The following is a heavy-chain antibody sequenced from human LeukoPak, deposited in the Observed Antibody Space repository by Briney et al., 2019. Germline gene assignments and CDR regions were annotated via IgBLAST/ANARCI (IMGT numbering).Heavy chain of an antibody. CDR3: ASLSWVGATNHF. CDR2: IYHSGST. CDR1: GYSISSGYY. Sequence: SETLSLTCTVSGYSISSGYYWGWIRQPPGKGLEWIGSIYHSGSTYYKSSLKSRVTVSVGTSKNQFSLKLSSVTAADTAVYYCASLSWVGATNHFWGQGTLVTVSS. J-gene: IGHJ4*02. V-gene: IGHV4-38-2*02. D-gene: IGHD1-26*01.